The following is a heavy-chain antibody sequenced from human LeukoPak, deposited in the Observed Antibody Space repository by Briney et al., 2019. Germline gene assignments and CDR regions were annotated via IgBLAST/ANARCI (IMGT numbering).Heavy chain of an antibody. D-gene: IGHD6-13*01. V-gene: IGHV1-2*02. CDR3: ARLGSYSSSSGP. Sequence: GASVKVSCKASGYTFTGYYMHWVRQAPGQGLEWMGWINPNSGGTNYAQKFQGRVTMTRDTSISTAYMALSRLRSDGTAVYYCARLGSYSSSSGPWGQGTLVTVSS. CDR1: GYTFTGYY. CDR2: INPNSGGT. J-gene: IGHJ5*02.